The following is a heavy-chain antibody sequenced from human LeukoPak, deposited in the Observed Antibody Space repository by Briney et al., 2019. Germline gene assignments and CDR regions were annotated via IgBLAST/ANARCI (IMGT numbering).Heavy chain of an antibody. CDR1: GDSVNNKAYY. D-gene: IGHD3/OR15-3a*01. V-gene: IGHV4-39*01. CDR3: ARRNYDFWPGLLHPDY. J-gene: IGHJ4*02. Sequence: SETLSLTCSVFGDSVNNKAYYWAWIRQAPGKRLEWVGSGHYRETTYSSPSLKSRVTISVDTSKNQVSLKLNSVTAADTGVYYCARRNYDFWPGLLHPDYWGQGIFVAVSS. CDR2: GHYRETT.